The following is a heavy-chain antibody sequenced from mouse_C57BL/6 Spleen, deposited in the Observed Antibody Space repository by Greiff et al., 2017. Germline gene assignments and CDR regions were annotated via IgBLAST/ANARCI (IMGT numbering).Heavy chain of an antibody. D-gene: IGHD2-2*01. CDR2: IRLKSDNYAT. V-gene: IGHV6-3*01. CDR1: GFTFSNYW. J-gene: IGHJ2*01. CDR3: TGGMVTPFDY. Sequence: EVQLQESGGGLVQPGGSMKLSCVASGFTFSNYWMNWVRQSPEKGLEWVAQIRLKSDNYATHYAESVKGRFTISRDDSKSSVYLQMNNLRAEDTGIYYCTGGMVTPFDYWGQGTTLTVSS.